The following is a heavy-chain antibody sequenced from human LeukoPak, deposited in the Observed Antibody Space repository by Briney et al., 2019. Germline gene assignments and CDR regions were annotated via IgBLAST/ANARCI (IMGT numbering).Heavy chain of an antibody. Sequence: SETLSLTCTVSGASISSTSYYWGWIRQPPGKGLEWIASIYYGGNTYYNPSLKSRVIISVDTFKSQFSLNLSSVTAADTAVYYCARVTSSHWYDFWGQGALVTVSS. V-gene: IGHV4-39*01. CDR1: GASISSTSYY. J-gene: IGHJ5*01. D-gene: IGHD4-17*01. CDR2: IYYGGNT. CDR3: ARVTSSHWYDF.